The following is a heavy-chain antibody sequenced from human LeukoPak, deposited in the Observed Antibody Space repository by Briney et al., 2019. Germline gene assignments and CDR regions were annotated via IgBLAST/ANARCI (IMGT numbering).Heavy chain of an antibody. J-gene: IGHJ4*02. V-gene: IGHV1-69-2*01. CDR1: GFLFSAYY. CDR2: IDPEDGKG. D-gene: IGHD1-1*01. Sequence: GATVKVSCKTSGFLFSAYYMHWVQQAPGKGFRWMGRIDPEDGKGTYAEDFQGRVTLTADMSTDTAYMELSRLTSEDTALYYCTTGRGAYDVFDFWGQGSLVIVSS. CDR3: TTGRGAYDVFDF.